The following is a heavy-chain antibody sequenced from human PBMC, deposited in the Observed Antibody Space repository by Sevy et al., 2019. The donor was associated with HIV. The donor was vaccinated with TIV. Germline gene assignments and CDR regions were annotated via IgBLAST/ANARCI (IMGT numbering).Heavy chain of an antibody. CDR2: ITSSSSII. CDR3: ARDGLPAPAKFDY. Sequence: SGSLRLSCVASGFTFKTYNMNWVRQAPGKGLEWVSYITSSSSIIYYADSVRDRFTISRDNAKNSLYLQMNSLRPEDTAVYFCARDGLPAPAKFDYWGQGTQVTVSS. D-gene: IGHD6-13*01. J-gene: IGHJ4*02. V-gene: IGHV3-48*01. CDR1: GFTFKTYN.